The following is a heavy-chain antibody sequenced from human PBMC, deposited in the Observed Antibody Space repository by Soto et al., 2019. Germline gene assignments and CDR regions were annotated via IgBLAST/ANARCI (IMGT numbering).Heavy chain of an antibody. Sequence: GGSLRLSCAASGFTFSSYGMHWVRQAPGKGLEWVAVIWYDGSNKYYADSVKGRFTISRDNSKNTLYLQMNSLRAEDTAVYYCARDGEWKRLNYYYGMDVWGQGTTVTVSS. J-gene: IGHJ6*02. CDR2: IWYDGSNK. CDR3: ARDGEWKRLNYYYGMDV. CDR1: GFTFSSYG. D-gene: IGHD1-26*01. V-gene: IGHV3-33*01.